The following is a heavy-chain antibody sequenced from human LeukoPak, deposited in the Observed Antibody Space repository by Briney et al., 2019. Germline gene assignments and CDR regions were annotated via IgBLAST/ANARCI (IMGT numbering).Heavy chain of an antibody. CDR1: GGSISSYY. CDR3: ARDNWNYGSSMDV. CDR2: IYYSGST. J-gene: IGHJ6*02. V-gene: IGHV4-59*01. D-gene: IGHD1-7*01. Sequence: ETLSLTCTVSGGSISSYYWSWIRQPPGKGLEWIGYIYYSGSTNYNPSLKSRVTISVDTSKNQFSLKLSSVTAADTAVYYCARDNWNYGSSMDVWGQGTTVTVSS.